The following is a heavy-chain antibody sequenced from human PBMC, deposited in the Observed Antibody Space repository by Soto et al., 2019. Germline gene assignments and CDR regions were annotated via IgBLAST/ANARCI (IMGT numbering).Heavy chain of an antibody. J-gene: IGHJ5*02. D-gene: IGHD6-19*01. Sequence: GGSLRLSCAASGFTVSSNYMSWVRQAPGKGLEWVSVIYSGGTTYYADSVKGRFTISRDNSKNTLYLQMNSLRAEDTAVYYCARARVGQWPLNWFDPWGQGTLVTVSS. V-gene: IGHV3-66*01. CDR2: IYSGGTT. CDR1: GFTVSSNY. CDR3: ARARVGQWPLNWFDP.